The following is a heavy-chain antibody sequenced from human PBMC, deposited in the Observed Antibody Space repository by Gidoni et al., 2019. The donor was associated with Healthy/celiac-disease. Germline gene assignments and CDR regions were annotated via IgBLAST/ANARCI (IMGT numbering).Heavy chain of an antibody. V-gene: IGHV3-23*01. CDR3: AKDRLNLLIDY. J-gene: IGHJ4*02. CDR1: GFTFGRYA. CDR2: IRGSGGST. D-gene: IGHD1-26*01. Sequence: EVQLLESGGGLVQPGGSLRLSCAASGFTFGRYAMSWVRQAPGKGRVWVSAIRGSGGSTYYADSVKGRFNTISRDNSKNTLYLQMNSLRAEDTAVYYCAKDRLNLLIDYWGQGTLVTVSS.